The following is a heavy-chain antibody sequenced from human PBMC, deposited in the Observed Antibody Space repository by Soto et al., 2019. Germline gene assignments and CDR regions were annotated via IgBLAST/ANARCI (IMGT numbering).Heavy chain of an antibody. CDR1: GYTFTSYA. CDR3: ARMPYQQLRTSYFDY. D-gene: IGHD6-13*01. J-gene: IGHJ4*02. Sequence: EASVKVSCKSSGYTFTSYAMHWVRQAPGQRLEWMGWINAGNGNTKYSQKFQGRVTITRDTSASTAYMELSSLRSEDTAVYYCARMPYQQLRTSYFDYWGQGTLVTVSS. V-gene: IGHV1-3*01. CDR2: INAGNGNT.